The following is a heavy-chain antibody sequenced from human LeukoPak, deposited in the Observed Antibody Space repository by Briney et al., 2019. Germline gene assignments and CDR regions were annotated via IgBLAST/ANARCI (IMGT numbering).Heavy chain of an antibody. CDR1: GFTFSFYS. CDR3: AREGARWDLYAFDI. V-gene: IGHV3-48*04. J-gene: IGHJ3*02. CDR2: ISRSSSSSTI. D-gene: IGHD1-26*01. Sequence: GGSLRLSCAASGFTFSFYSMNWVRQAPGKGLEWVSYISRSSSSSTIYYADSVKGRFTISRDNAKNSLYLQMNSLRAEDTAVYYCAREGARWDLYAFDIWGQGTMVTVSS.